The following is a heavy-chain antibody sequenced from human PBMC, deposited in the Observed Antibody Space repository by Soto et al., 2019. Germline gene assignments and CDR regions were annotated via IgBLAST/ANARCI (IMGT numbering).Heavy chain of an antibody. D-gene: IGHD3-10*01. CDR1: RFTFSSCV. CDR3: ARDGSGSYFDY. Sequence: RGSLRLSCAASRFTFSSCVMSWVRQAPGKGLEWGSSINVNSGTYYADSVKGRLTITSDNSNSNPLLQMNSLRAEDTAVYYCARDGSGSYFDYWGQGTLVTVSS. CDR2: INVNSGT. J-gene: IGHJ4*02. V-gene: IGHV3-23*01.